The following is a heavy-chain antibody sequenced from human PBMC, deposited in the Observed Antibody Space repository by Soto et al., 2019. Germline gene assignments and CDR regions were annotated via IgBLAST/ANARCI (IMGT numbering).Heavy chain of an antibody. J-gene: IGHJ4*02. CDR2: VTPIYPTT. CDR1: GGTFYTYT. Sequence: ASVKVSCKASGGTFYTYTFSWVRQAPGQGLEWMGSVTPIYPTTNYAEKFQGRLTVTADGSTNTAYMELNSLTSEDTAVYYCARIPRYSFPTSDDLDSWGQGTLVTVSS. D-gene: IGHD5-18*01. V-gene: IGHV1-69*13. CDR3: ARIPRYSFPTSDDLDS.